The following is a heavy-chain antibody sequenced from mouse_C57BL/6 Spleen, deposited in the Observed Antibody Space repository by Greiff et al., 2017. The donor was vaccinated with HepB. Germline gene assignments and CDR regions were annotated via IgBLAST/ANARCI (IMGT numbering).Heavy chain of an antibody. D-gene: IGHD2-3*01. V-gene: IGHV1-64*01. CDR3: ARGADDGYYFDY. CDR1: GYTFTSYW. CDR2: IHPNSGST. Sequence: VQLVESGAELVKPGASVKLSCKASGYTFTSYWMHWVKQRPGQGLEWIGMIHPNSGSTNYNEKFKSKATLTVDKSSSTAYMQLSSLTSEDSAVYYCARGADDGYYFDYWGQGTTLTVSS. J-gene: IGHJ2*01.